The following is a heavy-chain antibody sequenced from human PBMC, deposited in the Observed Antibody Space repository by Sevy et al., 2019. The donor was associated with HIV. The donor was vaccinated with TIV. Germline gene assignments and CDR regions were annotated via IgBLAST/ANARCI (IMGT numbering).Heavy chain of an antibody. CDR2: ISYDGSNK. CDR1: GFTFSSYA. J-gene: IGHJ1*01. D-gene: IGHD4-17*01. Sequence: GGSLRLSCAASGFTFSSYAMHWVRQAPGKGLEWVAVISYDGSNKYYADSVKGRFTISRDNSKNTLYLQMNSLRAEDTAVYYCARDFRISSTTATPYFQHWGQGTLVTVSS. CDR3: ARDFRISSTTATPYFQH. V-gene: IGHV3-30-3*01.